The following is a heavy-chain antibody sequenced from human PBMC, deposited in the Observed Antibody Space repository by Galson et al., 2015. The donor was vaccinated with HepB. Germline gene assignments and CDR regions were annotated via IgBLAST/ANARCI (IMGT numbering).Heavy chain of an antibody. Sequence: SVTVSCKASGFTFTSSAVQWVRQARGQRLEWIGWIVVGSGNTNYAQKFQERVTITRDMSTSTAYMELSSLRSEDTAVYYCAAVSGSYYYDSSGLSEALGDWGQGSLVTVSS. CDR1: GFTFTSSA. CDR2: IVVGSGNT. CDR3: AAVSGSYYYDSSGLSEALGD. D-gene: IGHD3-22*01. J-gene: IGHJ4*02. V-gene: IGHV1-58*01.